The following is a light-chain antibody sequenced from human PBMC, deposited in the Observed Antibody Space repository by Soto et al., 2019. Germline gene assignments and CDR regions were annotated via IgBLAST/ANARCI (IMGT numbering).Light chain of an antibody. V-gene: IGLV1-47*02. J-gene: IGLJ1*01. CDR1: SSNIGSQY. Sequence: SGLTLPPSGCRTPEKRVTISCSGSSSNIGSQYVYWYQQLPGTAPKLLIYSNNQRPSGVPDRFSGSRSGTSASLAISGLRSEDEADYYCAAWDDSLIGYVFGTGTKVTVL. CDR3: AAWDDSLIGYV. CDR2: SNN.